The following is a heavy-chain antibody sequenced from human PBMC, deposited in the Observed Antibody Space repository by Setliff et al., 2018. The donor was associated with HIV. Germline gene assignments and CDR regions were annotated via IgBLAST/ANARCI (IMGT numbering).Heavy chain of an antibody. Sequence: GSLRLSCAASGFTFSDYYMSWIRQAPGKGLEWVSYISSSSSYTNYADSVKGRFTISRDNAKNSLYLQRNSLRAEDPAVYYCARASYYYDSSGWVDYWGQGTLVTVSS. CDR2: ISSSSSYT. D-gene: IGHD3-22*01. J-gene: IGHJ4*02. CDR3: ARASYYYDSSGWVDY. CDR1: GFTFSDYY. V-gene: IGHV3-11*03.